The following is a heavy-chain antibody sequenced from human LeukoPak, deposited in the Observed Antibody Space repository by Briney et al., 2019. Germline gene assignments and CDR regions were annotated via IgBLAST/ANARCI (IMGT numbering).Heavy chain of an antibody. V-gene: IGHV4-34*01. J-gene: IGHJ4*02. CDR3: AREDNVEMATGY. D-gene: IGHD5-24*01. Sequence: PSETLSLTCAVYGGSFSGYYWSWIRQPPGKGLEWIGEINHSGSTNYNPSLKSRVTISVDTSKNQFSLKLSSVTAADTAVYYCAREDNVEMATGYWGQGTLVTVSS. CDR2: INHSGST. CDR1: GGSFSGYY.